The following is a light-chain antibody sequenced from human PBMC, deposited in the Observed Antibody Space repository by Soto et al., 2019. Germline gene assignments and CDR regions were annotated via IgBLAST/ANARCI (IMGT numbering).Light chain of an antibody. J-gene: IGKJ4*01. Sequence: EIVMMQSPATLSVSPGERATLSCRASQSVGYSLAWYQQKPGQPPRLLIYDASARATGVPARFSGSGSGTEFPLTISSLQSEDFAVYYCQQYSNWLSLTFGGGTNVEI. CDR2: DAS. V-gene: IGKV3-15*01. CDR3: QQYSNWLSLT. CDR1: QSVGYS.